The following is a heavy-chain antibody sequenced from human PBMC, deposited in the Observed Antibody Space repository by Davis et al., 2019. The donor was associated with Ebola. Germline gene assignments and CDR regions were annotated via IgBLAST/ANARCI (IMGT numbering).Heavy chain of an antibody. CDR2: ISYDGDNN. V-gene: IGHV3-30*04. D-gene: IGHD3-3*01. CDR1: GFTFSSYT. J-gene: IGHJ6*04. Sequence: SLKIPCAAPGFTFSSYTLHWVRPAPGKGLEWVAVISYDGDNNYHADYVQGRFTISRDNSKNTLYLQRNSLRAEDTAVYYCASGVYGMDVWGKGTTVTVSS. CDR3: ASGVYGMDV.